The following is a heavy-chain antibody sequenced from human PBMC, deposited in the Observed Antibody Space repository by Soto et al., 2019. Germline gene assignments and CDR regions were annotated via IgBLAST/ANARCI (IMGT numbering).Heavy chain of an antibody. D-gene: IGHD4-4*01. CDR1: GGSISSYY. V-gene: IGHV4-59*01. CDR2: IYYSGST. Sequence: QVQLQESGPGLVKPSETLSLTCTVSGGSISSYYWSWIRQPPGKGLEWIGYIYYSGSTNYNPSLKSRVTISVDTSKNQFSLKLSSVTAADTAVYYCASDYSNDAFDIWGQGTMVTVSS. J-gene: IGHJ3*02. CDR3: ASDYSNDAFDI.